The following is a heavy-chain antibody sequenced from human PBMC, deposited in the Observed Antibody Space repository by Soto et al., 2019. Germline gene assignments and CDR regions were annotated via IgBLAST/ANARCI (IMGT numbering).Heavy chain of an antibody. D-gene: IGHD3-22*01. J-gene: IGHJ4*02. Sequence: PGGSLRLSCATSGFTFTTYAMSWVRQAPGKGPEWVSGISGSGSGTYYADSVKGRFTISRDMSRNTVYLRMNSLRADDTAVYYCAKEGRYYYDSSGEFDHWGQGALVTVSS. CDR2: ISGSGSGT. CDR1: GFTFTTYA. CDR3: AKEGRYYYDSSGEFDH. V-gene: IGHV3-23*01.